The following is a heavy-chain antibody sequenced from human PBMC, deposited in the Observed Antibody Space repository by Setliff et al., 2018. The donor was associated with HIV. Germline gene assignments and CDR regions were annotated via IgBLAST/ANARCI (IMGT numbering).Heavy chain of an antibody. CDR2: ISAYSGNT. J-gene: IGHJ4*02. D-gene: IGHD6-25*01. CDR1: GYTFTTYG. V-gene: IGHV1-18*01. Sequence: ASVKVSCKPSGYTFTTYGISWVRQAPGQGLEWMGWISAYSGNTSYAQKFQGRVTMTRDTSTSTVYMELSSLRSEDTAVYYCARARGTGSGFSGPSYWGQGTLVTVSS. CDR3: ARARGTGSGFSGPSY.